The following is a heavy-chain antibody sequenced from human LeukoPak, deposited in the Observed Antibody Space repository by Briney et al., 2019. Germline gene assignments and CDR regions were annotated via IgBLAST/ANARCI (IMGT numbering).Heavy chain of an antibody. J-gene: IGHJ4*02. CDR2: ISTYNGNT. Sequence: GASVKVSCKASGYTFTGYYMHWVRQAPGQGLEWMGWISTYNGNTKYAQKLQGRVTMTTDTSTSTAYMELRSLRSDDTAVYYRARGGDSSSWYTLDYWGQGTLVTVSS. D-gene: IGHD6-13*01. V-gene: IGHV1-18*04. CDR1: GYTFTGYY. CDR3: ARGGDSSSWYTLDY.